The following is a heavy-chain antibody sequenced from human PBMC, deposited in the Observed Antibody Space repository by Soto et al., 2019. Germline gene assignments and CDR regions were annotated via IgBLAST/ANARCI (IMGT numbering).Heavy chain of an antibody. J-gene: IGHJ6*02. CDR1: GDTFSRYS. V-gene: IGHV1-69*13. Sequence: SVKVSCKASGDTFSRYSITWVRQAPGHGLEWIGRIIPIFGIPTYAQKFQGRGTFTADESTSTAYMELSSLRSDDTAVYYCAREDRDRETGLVPAAIDGMDVWGQGTTVTVSS. CDR2: IIPIFGIP. D-gene: IGHD2-2*01. CDR3: AREDRDRETGLVPAAIDGMDV.